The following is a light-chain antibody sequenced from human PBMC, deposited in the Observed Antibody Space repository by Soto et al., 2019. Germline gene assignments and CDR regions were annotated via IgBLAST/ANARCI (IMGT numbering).Light chain of an antibody. J-gene: IGKJ1*01. CDR2: LGS. V-gene: IGKV2-28*01. Sequence: IVVTQTPLSLPVTPGEPASISCRSSQSLLHSNGYKFLDWYLQRPGQSPQLLIYLGSNRASGVPDRFSGSGSGTDFTLKISRVEAEDVRVYYCMQSLLIPRTFGQGAIVDNK. CDR3: MQSLLIPRT. CDR1: QSLLHSNGYKF.